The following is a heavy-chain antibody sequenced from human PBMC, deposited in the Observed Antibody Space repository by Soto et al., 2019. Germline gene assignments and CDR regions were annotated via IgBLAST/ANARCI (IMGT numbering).Heavy chain of an antibody. CDR2: IYYSGST. V-gene: IGHV4-59*08. D-gene: IGHD6-19*01. J-gene: IGHJ6*02. CDR3: ARHGQGLVTGYYYYGMDV. Sequence: SETLSPTCTVSGCSISRYYWNLIRQPPGKGLVWIGYIYYSGSTNYNPSLKSRVTISVDTSKNQFSLKLSSVTAADTAVYYCARHGQGLVTGYYYYGMDVWGQGTTVTVSS. CDR1: GCSISRYY.